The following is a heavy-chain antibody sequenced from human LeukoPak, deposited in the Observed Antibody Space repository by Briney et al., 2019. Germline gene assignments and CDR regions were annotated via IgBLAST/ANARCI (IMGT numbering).Heavy chain of an antibody. J-gene: IGHJ4*02. D-gene: IGHD6-13*01. Sequence: PGGSLRLSCAASGFPFSSYGLGWVRQPPGKGLEWVSAISGSGDRTYYADPVRGRFTISRDGSRNTLFLQMNSLRVEDTAVYYCARSTVTVAAAGIDYWGQGTLVTVSS. CDR3: ARSTVTVAAAGIDY. CDR2: ISGSGDRT. CDR1: GFPFSSYG. V-gene: IGHV3-23*01.